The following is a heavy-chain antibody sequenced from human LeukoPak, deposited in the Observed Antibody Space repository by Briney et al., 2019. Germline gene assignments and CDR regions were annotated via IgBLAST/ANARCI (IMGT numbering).Heavy chain of an antibody. Sequence: PGGSLRLSCAASGFTFSSYAMSWVRQAPGKGLEWVSAISGSGGSTYYADSVKGRFTISRDNSKNTLYLQMNSLRAEDMALYYCAKGGDDSSGYSYYFDYWGQGTLVTVSS. J-gene: IGHJ4*02. CDR3: AKGGDDSSGYSYYFDY. V-gene: IGHV3-23*01. CDR2: ISGSGGST. D-gene: IGHD3-22*01. CDR1: GFTFSSYA.